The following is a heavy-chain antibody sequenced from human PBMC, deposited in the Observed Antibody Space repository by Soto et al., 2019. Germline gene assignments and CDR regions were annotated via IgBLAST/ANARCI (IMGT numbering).Heavy chain of an antibody. CDR2: IDGDGSNT. Sequence: EVQLVESGGGLVQPGGSLRLSCAASGFTFRTYLMQWVRQSPVKGLVWVSRIDGDGSNTVYADSVRGRFTTSRDNAKNTLYLQVNSLRAEDTAMYYCVRDTTYWGQGTLVTVSS. D-gene: IGHD1-26*01. CDR1: GFTFRTYL. CDR3: VRDTTY. J-gene: IGHJ4*02. V-gene: IGHV3-74*01.